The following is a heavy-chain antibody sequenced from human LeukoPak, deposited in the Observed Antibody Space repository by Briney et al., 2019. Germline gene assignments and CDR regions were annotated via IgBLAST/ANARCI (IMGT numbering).Heavy chain of an antibody. CDR3: ARDALIGMSYYYGMDV. CDR1: GGSISSYY. J-gene: IGHJ6*02. CDR2: IYTSGST. Sequence: SETLSLTCTVSGGSISSYYWSWIRQPAGKGLEWIGRIYTSGSTNYNPSLKSRVTMSVDTSKNQFYLKLSSVTAADTAVYYCARDALIGMSYYYGMDVWGQGTTVTVSS. D-gene: IGHD1-20*01. V-gene: IGHV4-4*07.